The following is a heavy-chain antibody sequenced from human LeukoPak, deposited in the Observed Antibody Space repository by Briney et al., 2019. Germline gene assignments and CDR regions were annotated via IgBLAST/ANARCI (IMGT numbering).Heavy chain of an antibody. J-gene: IGHJ4*02. Sequence: PGGSLRLSCAASGFTFDDYTMHWVRQAPGKGLEWVSLISWDGGSTYYADSVKGRFTISRDNSKNSLYLQMNSLRTEDTALYYCAKDWDDSSGYSYFDYWGQGILVTVSS. CDR1: GFTFDDYT. V-gene: IGHV3-43*01. D-gene: IGHD3-22*01. CDR2: ISWDGGST. CDR3: AKDWDDSSGYSYFDY.